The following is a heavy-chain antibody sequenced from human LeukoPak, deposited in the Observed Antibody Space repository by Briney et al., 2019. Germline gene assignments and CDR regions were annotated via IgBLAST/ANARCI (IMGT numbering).Heavy chain of an antibody. CDR2: ISSSSSYI. V-gene: IGHV3-21*01. D-gene: IGHD3-22*01. CDR1: GFSLSSYS. CDR3: ARGYYDSSGYYSAADY. Sequence: GESLRLSCTASGFSLSSYSMNWVRQAPGKGLEWVSCISSSSSYIYYADSVKGRFTISRDNAKNSLYLQMNSLRAEDTAVYYCARGYYDSSGYYSAADYWGQGTLVTVSS. J-gene: IGHJ4*02.